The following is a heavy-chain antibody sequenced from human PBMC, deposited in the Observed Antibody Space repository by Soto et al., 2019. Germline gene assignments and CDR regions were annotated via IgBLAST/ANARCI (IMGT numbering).Heavy chain of an antibody. CDR1: GLTFSSYA. CDR3: AKLLLPYGSGSYPTQVIDY. J-gene: IGHJ4*02. D-gene: IGHD3-10*01. V-gene: IGHV3-23*01. Sequence: GGSLRLSCAASGLTFSSYAMSWVRQAPGKGLEWVSGISGTGGSTYYADSVKGRFTISRDNSKNTLYLQMNSLRAEDTAVYYCAKLLLPYGSGSYPTQVIDYWGQGILVTVSS. CDR2: ISGTGGST.